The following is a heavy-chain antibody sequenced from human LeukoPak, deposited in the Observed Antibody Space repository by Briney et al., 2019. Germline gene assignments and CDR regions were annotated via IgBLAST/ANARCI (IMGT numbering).Heavy chain of an antibody. V-gene: IGHV3-48*01. CDR1: GFTFTMFS. J-gene: IGHJ3*02. D-gene: IGHD3-3*01. CDR2: IRGRGDTT. Sequence: GGSLRLSCAASGFTFTMFSMNWLRQAPGKGLEWIAFIRGRGDTTYYADSVQGRFTISRDNAEDSVYLQMNSLRVEDTAVYYCARTYDFGIGPPGDAFDNWGQGTLVTVFS. CDR3: ARTYDFGIGPPGDAFDN.